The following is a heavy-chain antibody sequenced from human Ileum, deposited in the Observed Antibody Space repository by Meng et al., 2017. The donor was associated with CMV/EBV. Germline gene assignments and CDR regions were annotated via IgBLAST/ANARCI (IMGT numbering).Heavy chain of an antibody. CDR2: INPSGEST. CDR1: GYTFTSYY. J-gene: IGHJ4*02. CDR3: ARRGDCRSTSCNLDY. V-gene: IGHV1-46*01. Sequence: ASVKVSCKASGYTFTSYYIHWVRQAPGQGFEWMGIINPSGESTSYAQKFQGRVTMTRDTSTSTVYMEQSSLRSEDTAVYYCARRGDCRSTSCNLDYWGQGTLVTVSS. D-gene: IGHD2-2*01.